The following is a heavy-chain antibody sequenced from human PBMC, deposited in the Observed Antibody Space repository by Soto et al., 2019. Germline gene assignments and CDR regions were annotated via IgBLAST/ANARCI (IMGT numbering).Heavy chain of an antibody. J-gene: IGHJ2*01. CDR2: ISGSGGST. CDR3: AKVKTPHPPGRFITMIVVVDWYFDL. Sequence: EVQLLESGGGLVQPGGSLRLSYAASGFTFSSYAMSWVRQAPGKGLEWVSAISGSGGSTYYADSVKGRFTISRDNSKNTLYLQMNSLRAEDTAVYYCAKVKTPHPPGRFITMIVVVDWYFDLWGRGTLVTVSS. D-gene: IGHD3-22*01. CDR1: GFTFSSYA. V-gene: IGHV3-23*01.